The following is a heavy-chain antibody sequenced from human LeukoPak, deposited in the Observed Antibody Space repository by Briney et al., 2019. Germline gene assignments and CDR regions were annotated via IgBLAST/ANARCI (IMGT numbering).Heavy chain of an antibody. CDR3: ARDLGYCSSTSCYDYYYMDV. V-gene: IGHV4-39*07. CDR2: IYYSGRT. CDR1: GGSLTSSNQY. Sequence: SETLSLTCSVVGGSLTSSNQYWGWIRQPPGKGLEWIGSIYYSGRTYYNPSLKSRATISVDTSKNQFSLKLSSVTAADTAVYYCARDLGYCSSTSCYDYYYMDVWGKGTTVTVSS. J-gene: IGHJ6*03. D-gene: IGHD2-2*03.